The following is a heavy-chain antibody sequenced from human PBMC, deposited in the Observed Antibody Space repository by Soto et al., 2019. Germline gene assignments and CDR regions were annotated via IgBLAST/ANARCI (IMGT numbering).Heavy chain of an antibody. D-gene: IGHD5-12*01. CDR1: GFVFGRNS. V-gene: IGHV3-23*01. CDR2: ISAGGDLS. Sequence: EVQLLESGGDLIHPGGSLRLSCAASGFVFGRNSMTWVRQTPGKGLEWVAGISAGGDLSWHADFVKGRFTISRDNSKNMVYLQMNNLRVDDTAVYFWSKWDGYGDYWGRGALVTVSA. J-gene: IGHJ4*02. CDR3: SKWDGYGDY.